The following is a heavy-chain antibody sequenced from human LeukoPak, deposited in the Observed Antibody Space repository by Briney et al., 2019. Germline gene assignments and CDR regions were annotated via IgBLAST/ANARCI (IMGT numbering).Heavy chain of an antibody. CDR1: GFTFDDYG. CDR3: ARESDSGSYPDAFDI. J-gene: IGHJ3*02. CDR2: INLNGGST. Sequence: PGGSLRLSCAASGFTFDDYGMSWVRQAPGKGLEWVSGINLNGGSTGYADSVKGRFTIARDNAKNSLYLQMNSLSAEDTALYYCARESDSGSYPDAFDIWGQGTMVTVSS. D-gene: IGHD1-26*01. V-gene: IGHV3-20*04.